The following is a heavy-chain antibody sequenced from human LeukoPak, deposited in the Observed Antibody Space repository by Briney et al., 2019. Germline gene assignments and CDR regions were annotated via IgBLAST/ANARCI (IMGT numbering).Heavy chain of an antibody. CDR2: IYYSGST. CDR3: AAVMNPYCGGDCYPTDAFDI. J-gene: IGHJ3*02. Sequence: PSETLSLTCTVSGGSISSYYWSWIRQHPGKGLEWIGYIYYSGSTYYNPSLKSRVTISVDTSKNQFSLKLSSVTAADTAVYYCAAVMNPYCGGDCYPTDAFDIWGQGTMVTVSS. V-gene: IGHV4-59*06. CDR1: GGSISSYY. D-gene: IGHD2-21*02.